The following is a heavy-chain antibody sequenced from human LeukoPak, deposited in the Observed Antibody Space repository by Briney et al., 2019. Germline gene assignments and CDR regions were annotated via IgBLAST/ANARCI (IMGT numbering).Heavy chain of an antibody. CDR2: INPNSGAT. CDR1: GYTFIDYY. D-gene: IGHD6-19*01. V-gene: IGHV1-2*02. Sequence: ASVKVSCKTSGYTFIDYYVHWGRQAPGQGLEWMGWINPNSGATNYAQKFQGRVTLTRDTSISTAYIEVTGLRSDDTAVYYCAREGSAQWHFDFWGQGTLVPVSS. J-gene: IGHJ4*02. CDR3: AREGSAQWHFDF.